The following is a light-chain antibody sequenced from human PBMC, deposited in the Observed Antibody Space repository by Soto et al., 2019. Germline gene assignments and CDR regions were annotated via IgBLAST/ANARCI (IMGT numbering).Light chain of an antibody. CDR3: QHYDSYPWT. CDR2: GAS. Sequence: DIQMTQSPYILSASVGDRVTLTCRASQSINRWLAWFQQKPGKAPKLLIFGASNLESGVPSRFSGSGSGTEFTLPINSLQPEDFATYFCQHYDSYPWTFGQGTKVDIK. CDR1: QSINRW. V-gene: IGKV1-5*01. J-gene: IGKJ1*01.